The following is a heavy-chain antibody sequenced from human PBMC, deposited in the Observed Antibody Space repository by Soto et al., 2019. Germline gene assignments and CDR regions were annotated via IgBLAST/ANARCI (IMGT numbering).Heavy chain of an antibody. CDR2: ISGSGSST. J-gene: IGHJ4*02. Sequence: GGSLRLSCAASGFTLSNYVMTWVRQAPGKGLEWVSAISGSGSSTYYADSVKGRFTISRDNSKNTLYLQMSSLRADDTAVYYCAKGTGGYGGSGYHFDYWGQGTLVTVSS. V-gene: IGHV3-23*01. D-gene: IGHD3-22*01. CDR3: AKGTGGYGGSGYHFDY. CDR1: GFTLSNYV.